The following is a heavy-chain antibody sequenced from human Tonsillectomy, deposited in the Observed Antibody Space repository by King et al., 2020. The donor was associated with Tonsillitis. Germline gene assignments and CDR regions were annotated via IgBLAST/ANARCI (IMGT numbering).Heavy chain of an antibody. V-gene: IGHV1-18*04. CDR1: GYTFPSYG. CDR3: AISPLGELPRV. Sequence: VQLVESGAEVKKPGASVKVSCKASGYTFPSYGINWVRQAPGQGLEWVGWINTYNDNTYYAQNLQGRVTMTTDTSTSTAYMELRSLRSDDTAVYCCAISPLGELPRVWGQGTLVTVSS. D-gene: IGHD3-16*01. J-gene: IGHJ4*02. CDR2: INTYNDNT.